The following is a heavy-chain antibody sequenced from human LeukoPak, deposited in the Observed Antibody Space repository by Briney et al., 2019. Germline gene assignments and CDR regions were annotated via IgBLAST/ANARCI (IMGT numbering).Heavy chain of an antibody. CDR2: ISGSGGST. J-gene: IGHJ3*02. V-gene: IGHV3-23*01. D-gene: IGHD3-10*01. CDR3: ATSSVGSKMVRGVVIITVNAFDI. CDR1: GFTFSSHA. Sequence: GGSLRLSCAACGFTFSSHAMSWVRQAPGKGLEWVSGISGSGGSTYYADSEKGRFTISRDNSKNTLYLQMNSLRAEDTAVYCCATSSVGSKMVRGVVIITVNAFDIWGQGTMVTVSS.